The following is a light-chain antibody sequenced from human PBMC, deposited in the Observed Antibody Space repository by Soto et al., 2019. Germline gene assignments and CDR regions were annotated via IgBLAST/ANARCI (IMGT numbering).Light chain of an antibody. CDR2: DTS. Sequence: QTVVTQEPSLTVSPGGTVTLTCGSSAGAVTSGQYPFWFQQKPGQAPKTLIYDTSRRHSWTPARFSGSLLGGKAALTLSGTQPEDEAEYYCLLSYNGVQVFGGGTQLTVL. CDR1: AGAVTSGQY. V-gene: IGLV7-46*01. J-gene: IGLJ7*01. CDR3: LLSYNGVQV.